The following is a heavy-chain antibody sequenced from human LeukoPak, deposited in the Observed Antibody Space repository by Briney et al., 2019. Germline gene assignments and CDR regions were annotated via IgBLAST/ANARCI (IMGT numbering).Heavy chain of an antibody. CDR2: INPNSGGT. CDR3: ARYIVGAIHFDY. Sequence: GGSLRLSCAASGFIFSNYAMHWVRQAPGQGLEWMGRINPNSGGTNYAQKFQGRVTMTRDTSISTAYMELSRLRSDDTAVYYCARYIVGAIHFDYWGQGTLVTVSS. CDR1: GFIFSNYA. V-gene: IGHV1-2*06. J-gene: IGHJ4*02. D-gene: IGHD1-26*01.